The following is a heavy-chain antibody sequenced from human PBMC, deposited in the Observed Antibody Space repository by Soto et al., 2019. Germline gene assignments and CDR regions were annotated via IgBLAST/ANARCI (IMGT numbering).Heavy chain of an antibody. Sequence: SETLSLTCAVYGGSFSGYYWSWIRQPPGKGLEWIGEINHSGSTNYNPSLKSRVTISVDTSKNQFSLKLSSVTAADTAVYYCARGRYGYCSGGSCYQGHDYWGQGTLVTVSS. CDR2: INHSGST. V-gene: IGHV4-34*01. CDR1: GGSFSGYY. CDR3: ARGRYGYCSGGSCYQGHDY. D-gene: IGHD2-15*01. J-gene: IGHJ4*02.